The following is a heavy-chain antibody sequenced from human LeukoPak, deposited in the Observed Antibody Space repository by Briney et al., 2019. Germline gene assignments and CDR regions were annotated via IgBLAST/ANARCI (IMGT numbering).Heavy chain of an antibody. CDR2: IYSGGST. CDR1: GFTVSSNY. CDR3: ARGPTYYYDSSGYMDY. J-gene: IGHJ4*02. V-gene: IGHV3-53*01. Sequence: GGSLRLTCAASGFTVSSNYMSWVRQAPGKGLEWVSVIYSGGSTYYADSVKGRFTISRDNSKNTLYLQMNSLRAEDTAVYYCARGPTYYYDSSGYMDYWGQGTLVTVSS. D-gene: IGHD3-22*01.